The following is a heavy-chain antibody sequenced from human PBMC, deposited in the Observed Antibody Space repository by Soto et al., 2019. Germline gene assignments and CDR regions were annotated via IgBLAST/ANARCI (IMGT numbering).Heavy chain of an antibody. CDR2: IKQDGSEK. D-gene: IGHD4-17*01. V-gene: IGHV3-7*01. CDR1: GFTFSIYW. J-gene: IGHJ4*02. Sequence: GGSLRLSCAASGFTFSIYWMSWVRQAPGKGLEWVANIKQDGSEKYYVDSVKGRFTISRDNAKNSLYLQMNSLRAEDTAVYYCARLGRTSVTTDYWGQGTLVTVSS. CDR3: ARLGRTSVTTDY.